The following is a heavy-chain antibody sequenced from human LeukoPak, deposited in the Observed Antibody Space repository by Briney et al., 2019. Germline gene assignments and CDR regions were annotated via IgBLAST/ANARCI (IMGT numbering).Heavy chain of an antibody. D-gene: IGHD2-15*01. CDR2: ICGNDGKT. CDR1: EFSFSTYA. CDR3: AKDTGGSCYSAIAY. J-gene: IGHJ4*02. V-gene: IGHV3-23*01. Sequence: RGSLRLSCAASEFSFSTYAMSWVRQAPGKGLEWVSGICGNDGKTYYADSVKGRFTISRDNSKNTLHLQMNSLRAEDTALYYCAKDTGGSCYSAIAYWGQGALVTVST.